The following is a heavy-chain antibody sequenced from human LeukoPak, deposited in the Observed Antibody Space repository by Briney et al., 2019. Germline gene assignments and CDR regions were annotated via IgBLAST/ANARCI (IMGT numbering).Heavy chain of an antibody. CDR3: ARDADISTELVVITSFDS. CDR2: ISYDGSNK. J-gene: IGHJ4*02. CDR1: GFTFSSYG. D-gene: IGHD3-22*01. V-gene: IGHV3-30*03. Sequence: GGSLRLSCAASGFTFSSYGMHWVRQAPGKGLEWVAVISYDGSNKYYADSVKGRFTISRDNSKNTLYLQMNSLRAEDTALYYCARDADISTELVVITSFDSWGQGTLVTVSS.